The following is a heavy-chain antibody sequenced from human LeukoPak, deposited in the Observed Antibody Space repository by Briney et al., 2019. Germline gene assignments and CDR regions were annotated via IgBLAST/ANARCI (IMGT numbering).Heavy chain of an antibody. V-gene: IGHV1-24*01. CDR2: FDPEDGET. D-gene: IGHD5-18*01. CDR3: ASPTAMVRVFDI. Sequence: ASVKVSCKVSGYTLTELSMHWVRQAPGKGLEWMGGFDPEDGETIYAQKFQGRVTITADESTSTAYMELSSLRSEDTAVYYCASPTAMVRVFDIWGQGTMVTVSS. CDR1: GYTLTELS. J-gene: IGHJ3*02.